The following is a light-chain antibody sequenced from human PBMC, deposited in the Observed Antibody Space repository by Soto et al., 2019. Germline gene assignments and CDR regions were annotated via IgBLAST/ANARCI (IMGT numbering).Light chain of an antibody. CDR2: EVS. CDR1: SSDVGSYNL. V-gene: IGLV2-23*02. CDR3: CSYAGSSTYV. J-gene: IGLJ1*01. Sequence: QSALTQPASVSGSPGQSITISCTGTSSDVGSYNLVSWYQQHPGKAPKVMIYEVSKRPSGVPNRFSGSKSGNTASLTISGLQAVDEADYYCCSYAGSSTYVFGTGTKLTVL.